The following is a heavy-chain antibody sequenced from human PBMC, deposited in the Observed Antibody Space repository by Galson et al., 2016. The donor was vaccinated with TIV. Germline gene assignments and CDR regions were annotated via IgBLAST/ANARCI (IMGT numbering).Heavy chain of an antibody. CDR2: VSGSGDST. CDR1: GFTLRNYV. Sequence: SLRLSCAASGFTLRNYVMSWVRRAPGKGLEWVSVVSGSGDSTYYADSVRGRFIISRDNSKNTLYLQMNSLRPEDTAVYYCAKRRVLTPKYQYNYGMDVWGQRTTVTVSS. J-gene: IGHJ6*02. D-gene: IGHD4-23*01. CDR3: AKRRVLTPKYQYNYGMDV. V-gene: IGHV3-23*01.